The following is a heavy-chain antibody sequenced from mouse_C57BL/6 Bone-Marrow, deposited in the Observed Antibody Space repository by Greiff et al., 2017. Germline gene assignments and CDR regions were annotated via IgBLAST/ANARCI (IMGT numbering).Heavy chain of an antibody. V-gene: IGHV1-54*01. Sequence: VQVVESGAELVRPGTSVKVSCKASGYAFTNYLIEWVKQRPGQGLEWIGVINPGSGGTNYNEKFKGKATLTADKSSSTAYMQLSSLTSEDSAVYFCARRRGVYWYFDVWGTGTTVTVSS. CDR2: INPGSGGT. CDR3: ARRRGVYWYFDV. J-gene: IGHJ1*03. CDR1: GYAFTNYL.